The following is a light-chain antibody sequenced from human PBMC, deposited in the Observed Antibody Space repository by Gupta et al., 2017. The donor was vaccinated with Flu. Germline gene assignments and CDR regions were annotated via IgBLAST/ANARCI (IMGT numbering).Light chain of an antibody. J-gene: IGLJ2*01. CDR3: SSYTSSSTSVV. Sequence: SALTQPASVSGSPGPSITISCTGTSSDVGGYNYVSWYQQHPGKAPKLMIYEVSNRPSGVSNRFSGSKSGNTASLTISGVQAEDEADYYCSSYTSSSTSVVFGGGTKLTVL. CDR1: SSDVGGYNY. V-gene: IGLV2-14*01. CDR2: EVS.